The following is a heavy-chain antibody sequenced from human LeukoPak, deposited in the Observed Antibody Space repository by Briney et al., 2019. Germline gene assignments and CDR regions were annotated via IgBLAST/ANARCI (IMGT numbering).Heavy chain of an antibody. CDR1: GYTFTGYY. V-gene: IGHV1-2*02. J-gene: IGHJ4*02. CDR3: ARSPIAAAGTLFDY. D-gene: IGHD6-13*01. CDR2: INPNSGGT. Sequence: ASVKVSCKASGYTFTGYYMHWVRQAPGQGLEWMGWINPNSGGTNYAQKFQGRVTMTRDTSISTAYMELSRLRSDDTAVYYCARSPIAAAGTLFDYWGQGTLVTVSS.